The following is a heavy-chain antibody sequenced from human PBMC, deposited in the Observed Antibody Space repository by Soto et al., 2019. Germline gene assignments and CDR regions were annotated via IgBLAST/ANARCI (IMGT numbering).Heavy chain of an antibody. CDR3: ARDMGVFWSGYPEGGFDY. D-gene: IGHD3-3*01. V-gene: IGHV3-7*01. CDR2: IKQDGSEK. CDR1: GFTFTNYW. J-gene: IGHJ4*02. Sequence: EAQLVESGGGLVQPGGSLRLSCAASGFTFTNYWMSWVRQAPGKGLEWVANIKQDGSEKYYADSAKGRFIISRDNAKTSLYLQMNSLRAEDTAVHYCARDMGVFWSGYPEGGFDYWGQGTPVTVSS.